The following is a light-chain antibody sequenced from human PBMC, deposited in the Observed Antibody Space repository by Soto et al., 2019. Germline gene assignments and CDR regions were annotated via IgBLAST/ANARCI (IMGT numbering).Light chain of an antibody. CDR3: SSYASSSTVL. CDR2: GVS. J-gene: IGLJ2*01. V-gene: IGLV2-14*03. Sequence: QSVLTQPASVSGSPGQSITISCTGTSSDVGGYNFVSWYQHHPGRAPKLMIYGVSNRPSGVSDRFSGSKSGNTASLTISGLQAEDEADYYCSSYASSSTVLFGGGTKLTVL. CDR1: SSDVGGYNF.